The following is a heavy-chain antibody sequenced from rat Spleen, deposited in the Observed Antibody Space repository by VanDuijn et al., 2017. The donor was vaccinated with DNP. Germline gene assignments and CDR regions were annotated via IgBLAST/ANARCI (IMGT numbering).Heavy chain of an antibody. D-gene: IGHD1-10*01. CDR1: GFTFSSAW. CDR3: AWPST. J-gene: IGHJ2*01. CDR2: IKPKSNNYAT. Sequence: EVQVLESGGGLVQPGNSLKLSCVTSGFTFSSAWMYWYRQFPAKRLEWVARIKPKSNNYATDHTESVKGRFTISRDDSKSIIYLQMNNLKEEDTAIYYWAWPSTWGQGVMVTVSS. V-gene: IGHV6-6*01.